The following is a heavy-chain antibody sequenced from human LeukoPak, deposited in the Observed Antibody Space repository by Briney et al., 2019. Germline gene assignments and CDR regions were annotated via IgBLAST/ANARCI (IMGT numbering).Heavy chain of an antibody. D-gene: IGHD3-22*01. CDR1: GYTFTSYG. CDR3: ARDGNYDSSGYHSGYYYYYGMDV. CDR2: TSAYNGNT. J-gene: IGHJ6*02. Sequence: GASVKVYCKASGYTFTSYGISWVGQAPGQGLEWMGWTSAYNGNTNYAQKLQGRVTMTTDTSTSTAYMELRSLRSDDTAVYYCARDGNYDSSGYHSGYYYYYGMDVWGQGTTVTVSS. V-gene: IGHV1-18*01.